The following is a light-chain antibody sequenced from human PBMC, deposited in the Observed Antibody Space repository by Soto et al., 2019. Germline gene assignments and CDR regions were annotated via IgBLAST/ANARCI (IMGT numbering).Light chain of an antibody. CDR2: DAS. V-gene: IGKV3-20*01. CDR3: HQYGDSPPFT. J-gene: IGKJ5*01. Sequence: EVVLTQSPDTLYSSPGERVTLSCRASQTIINNYLAWYQQKPGQAPRLLIYDASTRATGIPDRFSGSESGTDFTLTISRLEPEDFAVYYCHQYGDSPPFTFGQGTRLDIK. CDR1: QTIINNY.